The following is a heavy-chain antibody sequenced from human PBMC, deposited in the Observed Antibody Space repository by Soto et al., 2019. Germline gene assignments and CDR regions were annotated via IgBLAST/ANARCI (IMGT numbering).Heavy chain of an antibody. CDR2: ISYDGDNK. J-gene: IGHJ4*02. CDR3: AKGVFYDGGNSFDY. Sequence: GGSLILSCAASGFTFSTYGMHWVRQAPGRGLEWVAVISYDGDNKYYADSVKGRFTISRDNSKNTLYLQMNSLRAEDTAVYYCAKGVFYDGGNSFDYWGQGSLVTVSS. V-gene: IGHV3-30*18. D-gene: IGHD2-21*01. CDR1: GFTFSTYG.